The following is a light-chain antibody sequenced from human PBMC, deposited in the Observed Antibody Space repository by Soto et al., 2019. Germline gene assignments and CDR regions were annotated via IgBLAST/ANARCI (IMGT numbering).Light chain of an antibody. CDR1: QSVTSSY. V-gene: IGKV3-20*01. CDR2: VAS. CDR3: QQYGSAPWT. J-gene: IGKJ1*01. Sequence: EIVLTQSPGTLSLSPGERASLSCRASQSVTSSYLAWYQQKPGQAPRLLIYVASNRATGIPDRFSGSGSGTEFTLTINRLEPEDFAVYYCQQYGSAPWTFGQGTKVEIK.